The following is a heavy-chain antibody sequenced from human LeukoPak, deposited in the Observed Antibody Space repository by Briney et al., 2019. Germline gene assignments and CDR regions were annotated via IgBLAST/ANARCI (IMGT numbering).Heavy chain of an antibody. CDR1: GYTFTSYG. J-gene: IGHJ4*02. CDR3: ARDRYYDSSGFPIGYY. Sequence: ASVKVSCKASGYTFTSYGISWVRQAPGQGLEWMGWISAYNGNTNYAQKLQGRVTMTTDTSTSTAYMELRSLRSDDTAVYYCARDRYYDSSGFPIGYYWGQGTLVTVSS. D-gene: IGHD3-22*01. V-gene: IGHV1-18*01. CDR2: ISAYNGNT.